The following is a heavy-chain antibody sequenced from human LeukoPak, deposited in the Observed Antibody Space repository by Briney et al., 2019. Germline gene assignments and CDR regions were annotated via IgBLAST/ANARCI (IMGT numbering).Heavy chain of an antibody. CDR3: ARGSYYPEELDY. V-gene: IGHV3-21*01. CDR2: ISSSSSYI. J-gene: IGHJ4*02. D-gene: IGHD1-26*01. CDR1: GFTFSSYS. Sequence: PGGSLRLSCSAYGFTFSSYSMKWVRQAPGKGLEWVSSISSSSSYIYYADSVKGRFTITRENAKTSLYLQMNSLRAENTAVYYWARGSYYPEELDYWGQGTLVTVSS.